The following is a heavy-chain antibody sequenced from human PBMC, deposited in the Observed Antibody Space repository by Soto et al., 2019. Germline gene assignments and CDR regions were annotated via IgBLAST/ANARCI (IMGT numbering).Heavy chain of an antibody. CDR2: ISRDGGTK. Sequence: QVQLVESGGGVGQPGRSLRLSCAVSGFTVSTYGMHWVRQAPGKGLEWVAVISRDGGTKYYADSVKGRFTICRDNSRNTLFLEMNSLRGDDMAVYYCTGEVASGYWGQGTLVTVSS. V-gene: IGHV3-30*03. CDR1: GFTVSTYG. D-gene: IGHD2-8*02. J-gene: IGHJ4*02. CDR3: TGEVASGY.